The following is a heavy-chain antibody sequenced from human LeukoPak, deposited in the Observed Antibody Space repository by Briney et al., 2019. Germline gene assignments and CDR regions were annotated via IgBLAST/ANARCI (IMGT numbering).Heavy chain of an antibody. CDR1: GYTFTSYY. J-gene: IGHJ4*02. V-gene: IGHV1-46*01. D-gene: IGHD3-22*01. CDR3: AKEKEIYYYDSSGYYDY. Sequence: GASVKVSCKASGYTFTSYYMHWVRQAPGQGLEWMGIINPSGGSTSYAQKFQGRVTVTRDRSTRTVYMELRSLRSEDTAVYYCAKEKEIYYYDSSGYYDYWGQGTLVTVSS. CDR2: INPSGGST.